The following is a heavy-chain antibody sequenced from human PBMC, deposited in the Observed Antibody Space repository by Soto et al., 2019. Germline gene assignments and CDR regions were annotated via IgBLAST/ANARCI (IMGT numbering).Heavy chain of an antibody. V-gene: IGHV1-18*01. CDR1: GYSFSNYG. D-gene: IGHD3-10*01. Sequence: QVQLIQSGGEVRKPGASVKVSCKASGYSFSNYGVTWVRQAPGQGLEWVGWISARSGNANFAQKLQGRVNMTIDTSASTGYMELRSLTSDDTAMYYCASGREGVSGSYFDFWGQGTLVTVSS. CDR3: ASGREGVSGSYFDF. CDR2: ISARSGNA. J-gene: IGHJ4*02.